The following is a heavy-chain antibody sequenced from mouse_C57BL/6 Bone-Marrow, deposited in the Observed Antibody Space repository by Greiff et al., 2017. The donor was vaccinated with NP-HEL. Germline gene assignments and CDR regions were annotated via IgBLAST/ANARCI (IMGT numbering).Heavy chain of an antibody. Sequence: ESGPGLVKPSQSLSLTCSVTGYSITSGYSWNWIRQFPGNQLEWMGYISYDGSNNYNPSLKNRISITRDTSKNQFFLKLNSVTTEDTATDYCAREGLTWYFDVWGTGTTVTVSS. CDR2: ISYDGSN. V-gene: IGHV3-6*01. CDR3: AREGLTWYFDV. D-gene: IGHD3-3*01. J-gene: IGHJ1*03. CDR1: GYSITSGYS.